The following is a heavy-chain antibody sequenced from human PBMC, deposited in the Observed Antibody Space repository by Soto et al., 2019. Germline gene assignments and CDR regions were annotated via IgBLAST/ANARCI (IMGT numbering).Heavy chain of an antibody. CDR1: GYTFTNYN. CDR2: MNPNTGNT. CDR3: AREAASDPSFYYHYMDV. Sequence: QEQLVQSGAEVKKPGAPVKVSCKASGYTFTNYNINWVRQATGQGLEWMGWMNPNTGNTGYAEKFQGRVTMTRNSSINTAYMELSGLRSDDTAVYYCAREAASDPSFYYHYMDVWGKGTTVIVSS. J-gene: IGHJ6*03. V-gene: IGHV1-8*01. D-gene: IGHD6-25*01.